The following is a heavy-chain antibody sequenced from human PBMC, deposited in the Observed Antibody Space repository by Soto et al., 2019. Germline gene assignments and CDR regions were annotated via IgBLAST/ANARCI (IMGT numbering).Heavy chain of an antibody. Sequence: PGGSLRLSCAASGFTFSSYAMHWVRQAPGKGLEWVTFISYDGNNKYYADSVKGRFTISRDNSDNTLYLQMNSLRAEDTAVYYCAREGFYYYYGMDVWGQGTTVTFSS. J-gene: IGHJ6*02. V-gene: IGHV3-30-3*01. CDR2: ISYDGNNK. CDR3: AREGFYYYYGMDV. CDR1: GFTFSSYA.